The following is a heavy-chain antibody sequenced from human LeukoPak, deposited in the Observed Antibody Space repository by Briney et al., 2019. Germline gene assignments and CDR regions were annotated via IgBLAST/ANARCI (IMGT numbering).Heavy chain of an antibody. Sequence: PGGSLRLSCAASGFTFSSYAMSWVRQAPGKGLEWVSAISGSGGSTYYADSVKGRFTISRDNSKNTLYLQMNSLRAEDTAVYYCAKVRTYYYYYGMDVWGQGTTVTVSS. CDR1: GFTFSSYA. V-gene: IGHV3-23*01. CDR2: ISGSGGST. J-gene: IGHJ6*02. CDR3: AKVRTYYYYYGMDV.